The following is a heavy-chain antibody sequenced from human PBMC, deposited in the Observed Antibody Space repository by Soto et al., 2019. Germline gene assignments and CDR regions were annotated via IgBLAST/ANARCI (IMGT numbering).Heavy chain of an antibody. D-gene: IGHD1-26*01. Sequence: KLSLTCAVSGGSTSRGGYSWSWIRQPPGKGLEWIGYIYHSGSTYYNPSLKSRVTISVDRSKNQFSLKLSSVTAADTAVYYCARTPTPWGQGTLVTVS. CDR3: ARTPTP. CDR2: IYHSGST. J-gene: IGHJ5*02. CDR1: GGSTSRGGYS. V-gene: IGHV4-30-2*01.